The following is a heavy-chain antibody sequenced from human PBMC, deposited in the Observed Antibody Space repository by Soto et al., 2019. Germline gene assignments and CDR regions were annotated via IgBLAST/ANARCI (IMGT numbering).Heavy chain of an antibody. J-gene: IGHJ6*02. CDR3: TSNLIVVVPAAMSSNYYYYGMDV. CDR1: GFRFSDYS. V-gene: IGHV3-15*07. Sequence: GGSLRLSCAASGFRFSDYSMNWVRQAPGRGLEWVGRFKSKTDGGTTDYAAPVKGRFTISRDDSKNTLYLQMNSLKTEDTAVYYCTSNLIVVVPAAMSSNYYYYGMDVWGQGTTVTV. D-gene: IGHD2-2*01. CDR2: FKSKTDGGTT.